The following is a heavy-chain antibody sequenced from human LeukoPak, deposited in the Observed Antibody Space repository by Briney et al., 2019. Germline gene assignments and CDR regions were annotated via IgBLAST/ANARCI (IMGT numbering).Heavy chain of an antibody. D-gene: IGHD3-9*01. V-gene: IGHV1-18*01. CDR2: ISPYNANT. Sequence: GASVKVSCKASGYTFTSYGISWVRQAPGQGLEWMGWISPYNANTNYAQKLQGRVTMTTDTSTSTAYMELRSLRSDDTAVYYCARSWNIYDILTGWGYYYYMDVWGKGTTVTISS. J-gene: IGHJ6*03. CDR3: ARSWNIYDILTGWGYYYYMDV. CDR1: GYTFTSYG.